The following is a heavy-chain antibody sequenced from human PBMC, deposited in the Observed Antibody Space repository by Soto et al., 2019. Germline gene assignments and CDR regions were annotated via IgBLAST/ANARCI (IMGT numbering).Heavy chain of an antibody. D-gene: IGHD3-3*01. J-gene: IGHJ4*02. CDR2: ITWNSRVL. V-gene: IGHV3-9*01. Sequence: SLILSCVGTGLNFDDFAMHWVRQAPGKGLEWVSGITWNSRVLAYADSVKGRFTISRDNARNSLYLQMDSLRDEDTALYYCAIGRYDFWSPYFFDSWGQGKLVTV. CDR1: GLNFDDFA. CDR3: AIGRYDFWSPYFFDS.